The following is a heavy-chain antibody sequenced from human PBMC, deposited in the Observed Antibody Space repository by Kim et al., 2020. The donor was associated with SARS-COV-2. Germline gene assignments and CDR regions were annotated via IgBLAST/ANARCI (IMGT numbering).Heavy chain of an antibody. D-gene: IGHD4-4*01. Sequence: GGSLRLSCVASGFTFNNYAMGWVRQAPGKGLEWVSVISGSGGNIYYTDSVKGRFTISRDNSKNSLYVQMNSLRAEDTAIYYCARDHYSCRGCLDHWGQGT. V-gene: IGHV3-23*01. CDR2: ISGSGGNI. CDR1: GFTFNNYA. CDR3: ARDHYSCRGCLDH. J-gene: IGHJ4*02.